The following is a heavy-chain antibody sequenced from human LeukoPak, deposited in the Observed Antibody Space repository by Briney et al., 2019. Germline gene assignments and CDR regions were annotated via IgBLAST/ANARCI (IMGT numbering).Heavy chain of an antibody. CDR1: GGSISSYY. Sequence: PSETLSLTCTVSGGSISSYYWSWIRQPAGKGLEWIGRIYTSGSTNYNPSLKSRVTMSVDTSKNQFSLKLSSVTAADTAGYYCASTERGYSYGFFDPWGQGTLVTVSS. J-gene: IGHJ5*02. D-gene: IGHD5-18*01. V-gene: IGHV4-4*07. CDR2: IYTSGST. CDR3: ASTERGYSYGFFDP.